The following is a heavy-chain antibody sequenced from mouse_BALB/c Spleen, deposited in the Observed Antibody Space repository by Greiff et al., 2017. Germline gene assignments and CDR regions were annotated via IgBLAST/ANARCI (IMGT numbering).Heavy chain of an antibody. Sequence: QVQLKESGPGILQPSQTLSLTCSFSGFSLSTSGMGVSWIRQPSGKGLEWLAHIYWDDDKRYNPSLKSRLTISKDTSRNQVFLKITSVDTADTATYYCARRDRYYAMDYWGQGTSVTVSS. CDR3: ARRDRYYAMDY. CDR2: IYWDDDK. CDR1: GFSLSTSGMG. V-gene: IGHV8-12*01. J-gene: IGHJ4*01.